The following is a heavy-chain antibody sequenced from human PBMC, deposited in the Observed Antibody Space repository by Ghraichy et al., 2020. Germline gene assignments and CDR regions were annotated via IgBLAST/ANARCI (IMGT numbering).Heavy chain of an antibody. CDR1: GYNFGICY. V-gene: IGHV5-51*01. CDR2: IYPGDSNT. Sequence: GESLNISCKGSGYNFGICYIDWVRQMPGKGLEWVGIIYPGDSNTRYSPSFQGQVTISADKSISTAYLQWSSLKASDTAIYYCARQDVEITELSLSQRDYYYYGMDVWGQGTTVTVSS. J-gene: IGHJ6*02. CDR3: ARQDVEITELSLSQRDYYYYGMDV. D-gene: IGHD3-16*02.